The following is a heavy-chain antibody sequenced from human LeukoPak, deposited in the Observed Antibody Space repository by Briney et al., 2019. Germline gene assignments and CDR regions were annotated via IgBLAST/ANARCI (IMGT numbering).Heavy chain of an antibody. D-gene: IGHD6-13*01. CDR2: IYTSGST. CDR1: GGSISSGSYY. V-gene: IGHV4-61*02. Sequence: SPSETLSLTCTVSGGSISSGSYYWSWIRQPAGKGLEWIGRIYTSGSTNYNPSLNSRVTISLDTSKNQFSLKLSSVTAADTAVYHCARWAAGGKEPWECRWGQGTMVTVSS. CDR3: ARWAAGGKEPWECR. J-gene: IGHJ3*01.